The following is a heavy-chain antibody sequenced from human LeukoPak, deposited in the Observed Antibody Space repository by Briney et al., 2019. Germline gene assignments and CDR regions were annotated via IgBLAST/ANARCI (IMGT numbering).Heavy chain of an antibody. V-gene: IGHV2-5*02. D-gene: IGHD6-13*01. J-gene: IGHJ4*02. CDR1: GFSLSTSGVS. CDR2: IYWDGDK. Sequence: SGPTLVKPTQTLTLTCTFSGFSLSTSGVSVGWIRQPPGKALDWLALIYWDGDKRYSPSLKSRLTITKDTSKNQVVLTMTNMDPVDTATYYCAHGYSSSWYSATHFDYWGQGTLVTVSS. CDR3: AHGYSSSWYSATHFDY.